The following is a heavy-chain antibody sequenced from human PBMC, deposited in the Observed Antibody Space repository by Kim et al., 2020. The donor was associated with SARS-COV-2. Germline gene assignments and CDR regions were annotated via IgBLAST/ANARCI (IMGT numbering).Heavy chain of an antibody. CDR2: INPIFGPP. CDR1: GGTFSSDS. Sequence: SVKVSCKASGGTFSSDSITWVRQGPGKGLEWMGEINPIFGPPNYAQKFQGRVSITADESTTTVYMELSSLTSDDTAVYYCARHAGTYFYWFDPWGQGTLVNVSS. D-gene: IGHD3-10*01. V-gene: IGHV1-69*13. CDR3: ARHAGTYFYWFDP. J-gene: IGHJ5*02.